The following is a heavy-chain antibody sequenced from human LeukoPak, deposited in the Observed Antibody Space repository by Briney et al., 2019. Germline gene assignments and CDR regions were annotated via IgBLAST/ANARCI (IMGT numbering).Heavy chain of an antibody. CDR1: GFTFSGSA. CDR2: IRSKANSYAT. Sequence: PGGSLRLSCAASGFTFSGSAMHWVRQASGQGLEWVGRIRSKANSYATAYAASVKGRFTISRDDSKNTAYLQMNSLKTEDTAVYYCASLRSPLYYYYYMDVWGKGTTVTVSS. D-gene: IGHD3-3*01. CDR3: ASLRSPLYYYYYMDV. J-gene: IGHJ6*03. V-gene: IGHV3-73*01.